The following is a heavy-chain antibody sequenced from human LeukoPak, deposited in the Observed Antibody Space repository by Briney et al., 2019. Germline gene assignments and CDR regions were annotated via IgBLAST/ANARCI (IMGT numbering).Heavy chain of an antibody. CDR1: GFTFDDYA. D-gene: IGHD6-19*01. Sequence: GRYLRLSCAASGFTFDDYAMHWVRQAPGKGLEGGSGISWNSGSIGYADSVKGRFTISRDNAKNSLYLQMNSLRAEDTALYYCARATRIAVAGPYYFDYWGQGTLVTVSS. V-gene: IGHV3-9*01. CDR2: ISWNSGSI. CDR3: ARATRIAVAGPYYFDY. J-gene: IGHJ4*02.